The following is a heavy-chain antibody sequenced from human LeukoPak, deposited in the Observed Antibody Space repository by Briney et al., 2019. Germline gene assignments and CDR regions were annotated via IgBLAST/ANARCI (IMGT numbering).Heavy chain of an antibody. CDR1: GGSVSSTTYY. CDR3: ARYVVYGSGKYYFDY. V-gene: IGHV4-39*01. Sequence: NPSETLSLTCTVSGGSVSSTTYYWSWIRQPPGKGLEWIASINYSGSTYYNPSLKSRVTISVDTSENQFYLKLSSVTAADTAVYYCARYVVYGSGKYYFDYWGQGTLVTVSS. CDR2: INYSGST. D-gene: IGHD3-10*01. J-gene: IGHJ4*02.